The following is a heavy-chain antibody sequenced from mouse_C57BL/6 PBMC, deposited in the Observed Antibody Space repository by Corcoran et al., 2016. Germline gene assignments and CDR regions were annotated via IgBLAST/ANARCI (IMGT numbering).Heavy chain of an antibody. J-gene: IGHJ4*01. Sequence: QIQLVQSGPELKKPGETVKISRKASGYTFTTYGMSWVKQAPGKGLKWMGWINTYSGVPTYADDFKGRFAFSLETSASTAYLQINNLKNEDTATYFCAEGITTVVGDAMDYWGQGTSVTVSS. CDR2: INTYSGVP. CDR1: GYTFTTYG. V-gene: IGHV9-3*01. CDR3: AEGITTVVGDAMDY. D-gene: IGHD1-1*01.